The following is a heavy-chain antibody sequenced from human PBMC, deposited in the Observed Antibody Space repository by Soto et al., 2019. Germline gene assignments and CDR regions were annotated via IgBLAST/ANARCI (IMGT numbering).Heavy chain of an antibody. CDR3: AKGPLYYDFWSGYTDY. CDR2: ISYDGSNK. J-gene: IGHJ4*02. Sequence: GGSLRLSCAASGFTFSSYGMHWVRQAPGKGLEWVVVISYDGSNKYYADSVKGRFTISRDNSKNTLYLQMNSLRAEDTAVYYCAKGPLYYDFWSGYTDYWGQGTLVTVSS. V-gene: IGHV3-30*18. CDR1: GFTFSSYG. D-gene: IGHD3-3*01.